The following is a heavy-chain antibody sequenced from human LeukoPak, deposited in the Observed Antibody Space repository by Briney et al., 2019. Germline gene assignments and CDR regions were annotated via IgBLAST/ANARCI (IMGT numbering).Heavy chain of an antibody. CDR2: INHSGST. CDR3: ARSPDTAMGES. D-gene: IGHD5-18*01. Sequence: SETLSLTCAAYGGSFSGYYWSWIRQPPGKGLEWIGEINHSGSTNYNPSLKSRVTISVDTSKNQFSLKLSSVTAADTAVYYCARSPDTAMGESWGQGTLVTVSS. J-gene: IGHJ4*02. CDR1: GGSFSGYY. V-gene: IGHV4-34*01.